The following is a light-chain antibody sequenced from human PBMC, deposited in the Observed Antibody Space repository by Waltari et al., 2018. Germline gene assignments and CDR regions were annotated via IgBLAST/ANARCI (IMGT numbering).Light chain of an antibody. CDR1: GNDVGGSNY. V-gene: IGLV2-14*03. CDR2: DVT. Sequence: QSALTPPASVSGSPGQSITLSRTGTGNDVGGSNYVSWSQQHPGKAPKLVIYDVTDRPSGVSNRFSGSKSGNTASLTISGLQPEDEADYYCSSYTGRSTLILGTGTKVTVL. J-gene: IGLJ1*01. CDR3: SSYTGRSTLI.